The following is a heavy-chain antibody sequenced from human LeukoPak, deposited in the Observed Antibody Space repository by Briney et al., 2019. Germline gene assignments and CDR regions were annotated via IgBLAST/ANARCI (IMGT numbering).Heavy chain of an antibody. D-gene: IGHD2-15*01. J-gene: IGHJ6*02. V-gene: IGHV3-23*01. CDR2: ISGSGGST. CDR3: AKVSLGYCSGGSCYGIHDYYYYGMDV. Sequence: TGGSLRLSCAASGFTFSSYAMNWVRQAPGKGLEWVSAISGSGGSTYYADSVKGRFTISRDNSKNTLYLQMNSLRAEDTAVYYCAKVSLGYCSGGSCYGIHDYYYYGMDVWGQGTTVTVSS. CDR1: GFTFSSYA.